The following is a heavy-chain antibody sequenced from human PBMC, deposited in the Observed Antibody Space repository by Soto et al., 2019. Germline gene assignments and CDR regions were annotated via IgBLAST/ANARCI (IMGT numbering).Heavy chain of an antibody. CDR2: TYSSGST. CDR1: GGSVTDYY. Sequence: SETLSLTCTVSGGSVTDYYWSWIRQTAGKGLEWIGRTYSSGSTNYNPSLRSRVSMSVDTSKNQFSLIVTSVTAADSAVYYCAREGGMVAKIPFDYWGQGTLVTVSS. CDR3: AREGGMVAKIPFDY. D-gene: IGHD5-12*01. J-gene: IGHJ4*02. V-gene: IGHV4-4*07.